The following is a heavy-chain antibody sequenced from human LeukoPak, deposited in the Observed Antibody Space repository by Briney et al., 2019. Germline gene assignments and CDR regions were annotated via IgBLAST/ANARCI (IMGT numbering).Heavy chain of an antibody. CDR2: ISSSSSYI. V-gene: IGHV3-21*01. J-gene: IGHJ4*02. Sequence: GGSLRLSCAASGFTFSSYAMSWVRQAPGKGLEWVSSISSSSSYIYYADSVKGRFTISRDNAKNSLYLQMNSLRAEDTAVYYCARDTPQQWLDYWGQGTLVTVSS. CDR3: ARDTPQQWLDY. CDR1: GFTFSSYA. D-gene: IGHD6-19*01.